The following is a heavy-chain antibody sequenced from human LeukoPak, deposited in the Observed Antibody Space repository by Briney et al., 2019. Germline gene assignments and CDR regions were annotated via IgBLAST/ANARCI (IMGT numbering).Heavy chain of an antibody. J-gene: IGHJ3*02. V-gene: IGHV4-59*12. Sequence: SETLSLTCTVSGGSFSNYYWSWIRQPPGKGLEWIGYIYYSGSTNYNPSLKSRVTISVDTSKNQFSLNLRSVTAADTAVYYCARLPGGDSSSVVAFDIWGQGTMVTVSS. CDR2: IYYSGST. CDR1: GGSFSNYY. D-gene: IGHD2-21*02. CDR3: ARLPGGDSSSVVAFDI.